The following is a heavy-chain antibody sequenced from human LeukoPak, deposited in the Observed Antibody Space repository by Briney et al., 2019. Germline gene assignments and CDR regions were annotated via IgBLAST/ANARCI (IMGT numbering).Heavy chain of an antibody. D-gene: IGHD6-19*01. CDR2: VHSSGGT. V-gene: IGHV4-59*01. Sequence: PSDTMSLTCTISGGSMTGYYWAWIRQPPGKRLEWIGYVHSSGGTKYSPSLKSRVTVSVDTSKNQFSLKLSSVTAADTAVYYCARSLRPYSSGWNVGYWGQGTLVTVSS. CDR1: GGSMTGYY. CDR3: ARSLRPYSSGWNVGY. J-gene: IGHJ4*02.